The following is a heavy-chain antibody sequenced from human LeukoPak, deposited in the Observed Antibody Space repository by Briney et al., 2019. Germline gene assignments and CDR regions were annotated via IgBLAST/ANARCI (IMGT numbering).Heavy chain of an antibody. V-gene: IGHV4-61*02. D-gene: IGHD1-26*01. J-gene: IGHJ4*02. CDR1: GDSIGSGDYY. Sequence: PSETLSLTCTVSGDSIGSGDYYWSWIRQPAGKGLEWIGRISSSGSTNYNPPLKSRVTMSVDTSKNQFSLKLSSVTAADTAVYYCAGGVSGSRFDYWGQGTLVTVSS. CDR3: AGGVSGSRFDY. CDR2: ISSSGST.